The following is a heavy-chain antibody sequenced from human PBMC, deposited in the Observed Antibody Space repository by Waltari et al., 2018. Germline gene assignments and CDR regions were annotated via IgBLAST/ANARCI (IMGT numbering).Heavy chain of an antibody. D-gene: IGHD2-2*01. Sequence: EVQLLESGEGLVQPGGSLRLSCAASGFTFSSYAMSWVRQAPGKGLEWVSAISGSGGSTYYADSVKGRFTISRDNSKNTLYLQMNSLRAEDTAVYYCAKGCRSTSCYFGYWGQGTLVTVSS. CDR1: GFTFSSYA. V-gene: IGHV3-23*01. J-gene: IGHJ4*02. CDR2: ISGSGGST. CDR3: AKGCRSTSCYFGY.